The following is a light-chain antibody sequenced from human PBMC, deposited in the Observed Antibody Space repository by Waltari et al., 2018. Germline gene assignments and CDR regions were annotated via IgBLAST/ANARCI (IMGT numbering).Light chain of an antibody. CDR2: DVE. J-gene: IGLJ2*01. Sequence: QSALTQPRSVSGSPGQSVTLSCTGTNSDVGAYNYVSWYQQRPGKAPKLVIYDVEKRPPEGPDRFSGSKAGNTASLTISGLQADDEADYYCCSYAGRYTSVFGGGTKVTVL. V-gene: IGLV2-11*01. CDR1: NSDVGAYNY. CDR3: CSYAGRYTSV.